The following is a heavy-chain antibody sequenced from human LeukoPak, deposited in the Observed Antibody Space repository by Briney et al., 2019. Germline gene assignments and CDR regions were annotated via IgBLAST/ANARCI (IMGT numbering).Heavy chain of an antibody. D-gene: IGHD5-24*01. CDR3: ARGGDGYIGH. V-gene: IGHV4-59*10. Sequence: PSETLSLTCAVYGGSFSGYYWSWIRQPAGKGLEWIGRIYTSGSTNYNPSLKSRVTISVDTSKNQFSLKLSSVTAADTAVYYCARGGDGYIGHWGQGTLVTVSS. CDR2: IYTSGST. J-gene: IGHJ4*02. CDR1: GGSFSGYY.